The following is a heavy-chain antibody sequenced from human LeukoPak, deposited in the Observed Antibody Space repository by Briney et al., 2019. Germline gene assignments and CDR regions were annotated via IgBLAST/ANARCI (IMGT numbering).Heavy chain of an antibody. V-gene: IGHV3-21*01. CDR3: AKEGPGGYTDY. Sequence: KSGGSLRLSCAASGFIFNTYVMHWVRQAPGKGLEWVSSISSSSSYIYYAGSVKGRFTISRDNAKNTLYLQMSSLRAEDTAVYYCAKEGPGGYTDYWGQGILVTVSS. D-gene: IGHD2-2*02. J-gene: IGHJ4*02. CDR1: GFIFNTYV. CDR2: ISSSSSYI.